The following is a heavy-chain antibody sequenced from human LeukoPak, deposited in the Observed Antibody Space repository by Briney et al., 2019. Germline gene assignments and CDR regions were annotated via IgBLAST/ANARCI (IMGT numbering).Heavy chain of an antibody. Sequence: GGSLRLSCAASGFTFDDYGMSWVRHAPGKGLEWVSGINWNGGSTGYADSVKGRFTISRDNAKNSLYLQMNSLRAEDTALYYCARGGVRGVPFDYWGQGAQVTVSS. CDR2: INWNGGST. J-gene: IGHJ4*02. D-gene: IGHD3-10*01. CDR3: ARGGVRGVPFDY. V-gene: IGHV3-20*04. CDR1: GFTFDDYG.